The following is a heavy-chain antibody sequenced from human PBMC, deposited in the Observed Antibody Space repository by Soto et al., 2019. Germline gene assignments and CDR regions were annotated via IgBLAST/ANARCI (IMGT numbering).Heavy chain of an antibody. V-gene: IGHV4-34*01. J-gene: IGHJ6*02. CDR2: INQSGST. CDR3: ATRDSYYGMDF. CDR1: GGAFSGYH. Sequence: SETLSLTCGVYGGAFSGYHWSWIRQAPGKGLEWIGEINQSGSTNYSPSLKSRVTMSVDTSKKQFSLKLSSVTAADTALYYRATRDSYYGMDFWGQGTTVTVSS.